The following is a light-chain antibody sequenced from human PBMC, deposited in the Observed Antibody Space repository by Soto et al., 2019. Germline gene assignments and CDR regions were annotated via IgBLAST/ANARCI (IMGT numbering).Light chain of an antibody. Sequence: QPVLTQSPSASASLGASVKLTCTLSSGHSSYAIAWHQKQPGKGPRYLMDLNNDGSHTKGDGLPARFSGSSSGADRFLIISSLQSEDDADYYCQTWGTGFQFFGGGTKLTVL. V-gene: IGLV4-69*01. J-gene: IGLJ2*01. CDR2: LNNDGSH. CDR1: SGHSSYA. CDR3: QTWGTGFQF.